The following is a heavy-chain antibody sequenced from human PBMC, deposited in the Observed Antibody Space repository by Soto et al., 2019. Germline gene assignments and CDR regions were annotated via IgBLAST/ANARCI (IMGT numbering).Heavy chain of an antibody. V-gene: IGHV4-39*02. J-gene: IGHJ6*02. CDR3: ARDISSYDYFPDYYYYGMDV. D-gene: IGHD5-12*01. CDR1: GGSISSSSYY. Sequence: QLQLQESGPGLVKPSETLSLTCTVSGGSISSSSYYWGWIRQPPGQALEWIGSIYYSGSTYYNPSLKRRGTISVDTSKNQFSLKLSPVTAAETAVYYCARDISSYDYFPDYYYYGMDVWGQGTTVTVSS. CDR2: IYYSGST.